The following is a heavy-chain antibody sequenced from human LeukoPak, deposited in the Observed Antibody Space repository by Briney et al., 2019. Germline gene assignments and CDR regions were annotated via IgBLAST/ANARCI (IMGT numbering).Heavy chain of an antibody. V-gene: IGHV3-33*07. CDR3: ARDSRGGWSGYFDL. Sequence: QPGGSLRLSCAASGFIFRNYGMYWVRQAPGKGLEWVAVIWQDGSAEFYADSVKGRFSISRDDSKNTVYLQMNSLRVEDTALYYCARDSRGGWSGYFDLWGQGIVVTVSS. CDR1: GFIFRNYG. D-gene: IGHD6-19*01. CDR2: IWQDGSAE. J-gene: IGHJ4*02.